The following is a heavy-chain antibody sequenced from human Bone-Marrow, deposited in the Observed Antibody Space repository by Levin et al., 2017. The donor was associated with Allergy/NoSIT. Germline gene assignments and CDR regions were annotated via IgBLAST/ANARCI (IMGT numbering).Heavy chain of an antibody. CDR2: IHHSGST. CDR3: ARDCSGGSCFYGFDI. CDR1: PYSINSGYY. J-gene: IGHJ3*02. V-gene: IGHV4-38-2*02. Sequence: GSLRLSCAVSPYSINSGYYWGWIRQPPGKGLEWIGNIHHSGSTSYNPSLKSRVTISADTSKNHFSLKLNSVTAADTAVYYCARDCSGGSCFYGFDIWGQGTMVTVSS. D-gene: IGHD2-15*01.